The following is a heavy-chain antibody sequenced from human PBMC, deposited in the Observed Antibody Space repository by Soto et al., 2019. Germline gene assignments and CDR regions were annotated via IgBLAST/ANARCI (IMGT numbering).Heavy chain of an antibody. J-gene: IGHJ6*02. CDR1: GGSFNNYA. CDR3: AVAMVREILIFESSGMHV. V-gene: IGHV1-69*01. Sequence: QVHLVQSGAEVKKPGSSVKVSCKTSGGSFNNYAVSWVRQAPGQGLEWMGGIIPNFDTPNYAQKFQDRVTIIANESMSTAYMELRSLRSNDTAVYYCAVAMVREILIFESSGMHVWGQGTTVIVSS. D-gene: IGHD3-10*01. CDR2: IIPNFDTP.